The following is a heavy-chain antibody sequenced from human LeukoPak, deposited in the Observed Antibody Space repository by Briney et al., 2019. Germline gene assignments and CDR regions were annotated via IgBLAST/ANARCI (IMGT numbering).Heavy chain of an antibody. CDR3: ARHGGEVAAWDYYGMDV. J-gene: IGHJ6*02. Sequence: PSETLSLTCTVSGGSISSYYWSWIRQPPGKGLGWIGYIYYSGSTNYNPSLKSRVTISVDTSKNQFSLKLSSVTAADTAVYYCARHGGEVAAWDYYGMDVWGQGTTVTVSS. D-gene: IGHD5-12*01. CDR2: IYYSGST. CDR1: GGSISSYY. V-gene: IGHV4-59*08.